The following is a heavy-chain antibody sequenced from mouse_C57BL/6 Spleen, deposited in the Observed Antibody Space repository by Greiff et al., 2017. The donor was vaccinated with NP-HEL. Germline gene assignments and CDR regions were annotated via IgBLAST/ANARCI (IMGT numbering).Heavy chain of an antibody. CDR2: IYPSDSET. CDR3: ARSPTVVAYYFGY. Sequence: QVQLQQPGAELVRPGSSVKLSCKASGYTFTSYWMDWVKQRPGQGLEWIGNIYPSDSETHYNQKFKDKATLTVDKSSSTAYMQLSSLTSEDSAVYYCARSPTVVAYYFGYWGQGTTLTVSS. J-gene: IGHJ2*01. V-gene: IGHV1-61*01. CDR1: GYTFTSYW. D-gene: IGHD1-1*01.